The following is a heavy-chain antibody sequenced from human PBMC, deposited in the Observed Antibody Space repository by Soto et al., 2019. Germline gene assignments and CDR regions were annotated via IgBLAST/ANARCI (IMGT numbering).Heavy chain of an antibody. CDR3: ARTVYCSGGSCSYNWFDP. V-gene: IGHV1-69*13. D-gene: IGHD2-15*01. Sequence: SVKVSCKASGGTFSSYAISWVRQAPGQGLEWMGGIIPIFGTANYAQKFQGRVTITADESTSTAYMELSSLRSEDTAVYYCARTVYCSGGSCSYNWFDPWGQGTLVTVSS. CDR1: GGTFSSYA. CDR2: IIPIFGTA. J-gene: IGHJ5*02.